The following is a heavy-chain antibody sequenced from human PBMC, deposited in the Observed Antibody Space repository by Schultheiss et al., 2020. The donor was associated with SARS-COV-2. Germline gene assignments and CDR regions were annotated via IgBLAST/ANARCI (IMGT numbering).Heavy chain of an antibody. D-gene: IGHD6-19*01. CDR1: GFTFSSYA. CDR2: ISSNGGST. Sequence: GGSLRLSCAASGFTFSSYAMHWVRQAPGKGLEYVSAISSNGGSTYYANSVKGRFTISRDNSKNTLYLQMNSLRAEDTAVYYCAKSSSVAGPFDYWGQGTLVTVSS. V-gene: IGHV3-64*01. J-gene: IGHJ4*02. CDR3: AKSSSVAGPFDY.